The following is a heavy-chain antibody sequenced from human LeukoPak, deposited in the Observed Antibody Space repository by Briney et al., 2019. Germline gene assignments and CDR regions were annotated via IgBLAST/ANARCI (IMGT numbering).Heavy chain of an antibody. CDR2: IYPGDSDT. V-gene: IGHV5-51*01. CDR1: GSTFTSYW. Sequence: GESLKISCQGSGSTFTSYWIGWVRQLPGKGLEWMGIIYPGDSDTGYSPSFQGQVTISADKSISTAYLQWSSLKASDTAMYYCARHTVVAATYDAFDIWGQGTMVTVSS. J-gene: IGHJ3*02. CDR3: ARHTVVAATYDAFDI. D-gene: IGHD2-15*01.